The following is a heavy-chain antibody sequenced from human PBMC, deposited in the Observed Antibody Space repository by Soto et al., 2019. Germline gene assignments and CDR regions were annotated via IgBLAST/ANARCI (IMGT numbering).Heavy chain of an antibody. V-gene: IGHV4-34*01. CDR3: ARPPPWPRGVGFAP. Sequence: SETLSLTCAVYGGSFSGYYWTWGRQPPGKGLEWIGEINHGGNFNCDPSLKSRVTISIDTSKNHFSLNLTSVTAADTAVYYCARPPPWPRGVGFAPWCQGALVT. J-gene: IGHJ5*02. CDR1: GGSFSGYY. CDR2: INHGGNF. D-gene: IGHD5-12*01.